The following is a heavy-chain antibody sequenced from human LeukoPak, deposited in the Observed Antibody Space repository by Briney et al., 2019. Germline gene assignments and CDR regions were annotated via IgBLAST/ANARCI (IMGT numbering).Heavy chain of an antibody. Sequence: GSSVKVSCKASGGTFSSYAISWVRQAPGQGLEWMGGIIPIFGTANYAQKFQGRVTITADESTSTAYMELSSLRSEDTAVYYCARAGARITMVRGVQSHFDYWGQGTLVTVSS. CDR2: IIPIFGTA. CDR1: GGTFSSYA. V-gene: IGHV1-69*01. D-gene: IGHD3-10*01. CDR3: ARAGARITMVRGVQSHFDY. J-gene: IGHJ4*02.